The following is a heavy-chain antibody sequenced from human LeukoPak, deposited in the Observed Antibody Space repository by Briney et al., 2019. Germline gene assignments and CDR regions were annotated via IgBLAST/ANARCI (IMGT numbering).Heavy chain of an antibody. V-gene: IGHV3-7*01. D-gene: IGHD1-1*01. CDR1: GFTLSSSW. Sequence: GGSLRLSCTASGFTLSSSWMSWVRQPPGRGLEWVASIKQDGSQKYYVDSVKGRFTISRDNAKNSLYLQMNSLRAGDTAVYYCARLFRDVTTFDYWGQGTLVTVSS. J-gene: IGHJ4*02. CDR3: ARLFRDVTTFDY. CDR2: IKQDGSQK.